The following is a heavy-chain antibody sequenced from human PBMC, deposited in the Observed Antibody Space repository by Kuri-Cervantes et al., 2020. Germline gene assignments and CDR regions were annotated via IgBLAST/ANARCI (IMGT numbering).Heavy chain of an antibody. Sequence: LSLTCAASGFTFSSYAMSWVRQAPGKGLEWVSAISGSGGSTYYADSVKGRFTISRDNSKNTLYLQMNSLRAEDTAVYYCARDPYGSGDGYFDYWGQGTLVTVSS. V-gene: IGHV3-23*01. CDR3: ARDPYGSGDGYFDY. D-gene: IGHD3-10*01. J-gene: IGHJ4*02. CDR2: ISGSGGST. CDR1: GFTFSSYA.